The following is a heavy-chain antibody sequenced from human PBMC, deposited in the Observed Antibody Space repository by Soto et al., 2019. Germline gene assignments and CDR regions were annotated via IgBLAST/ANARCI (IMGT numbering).Heavy chain of an antibody. Sequence: QVQLVESGGGVVQPGRSLRLSCAASGFTFSSYAMHWVRQAPGKGLEWVAVISYDGSNKYYADSVKGRFTISRDNSKNTLYLQMNSLRAEDTAVYYCARDGKRWLAPTNFDYWGQGTLVTVSS. J-gene: IGHJ4*02. CDR2: ISYDGSNK. D-gene: IGHD6-19*01. CDR1: GFTFSSYA. CDR3: ARDGKRWLAPTNFDY. V-gene: IGHV3-30-3*01.